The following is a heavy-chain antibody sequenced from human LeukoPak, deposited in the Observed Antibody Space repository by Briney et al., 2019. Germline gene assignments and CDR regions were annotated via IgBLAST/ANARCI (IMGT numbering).Heavy chain of an antibody. CDR1: GFTFSSYS. J-gene: IGHJ3*02. CDR3: ARAFYGDYVTSYGAFDI. Sequence: GGSLRLSCAASGFTFSSYSMNWVRQAPGKGLEWVSGIDGNGGSAGYVDSVKGRFTISRDNAKNSLYLQMNSLRAEDTALYYCARAFYGDYVTSYGAFDIWGQGTMVTVSS. D-gene: IGHD4-17*01. CDR2: IDGNGGSA. V-gene: IGHV3-20*04.